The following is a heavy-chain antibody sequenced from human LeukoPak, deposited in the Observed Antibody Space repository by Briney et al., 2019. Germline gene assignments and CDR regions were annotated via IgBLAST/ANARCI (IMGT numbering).Heavy chain of an antibody. CDR1: GGSFSGYY. Sequence: SETLSLTCAVSGGSFSGYYWSWIRQPPGKGLEWIGEINHSGSTNYNPSLKSRVTISVDTSKNQFSLKLSSVTAADTAVYYCARGKGAVYYDFWSGSRRFDYWGQGTLVTVSS. CDR3: ARGKGAVYYDFWSGSRRFDY. J-gene: IGHJ4*02. V-gene: IGHV4-34*01. D-gene: IGHD3-3*01. CDR2: INHSGST.